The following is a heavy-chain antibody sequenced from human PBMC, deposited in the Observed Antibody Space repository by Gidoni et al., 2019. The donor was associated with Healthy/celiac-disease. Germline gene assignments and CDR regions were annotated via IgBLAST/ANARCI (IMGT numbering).Heavy chain of an antibody. V-gene: IGHV4-59*01. D-gene: IGHD3-22*01. J-gene: IGHJ5*02. CDR1: GGSISSYY. CDR3: ARDFYDSSGYHTQPYNWFDP. CDR2: IYYSGST. Sequence: QVQLQESGPGLVKPSETLSLPCTVSGGSISSYYWSWIRQPPGKGLEWIGYIYYSGSTNYNPSLKSRVTISVDTSKNQFSLKLSSVTAADTAVYYCARDFYDSSGYHTQPYNWFDPWGQGTLVTVSS.